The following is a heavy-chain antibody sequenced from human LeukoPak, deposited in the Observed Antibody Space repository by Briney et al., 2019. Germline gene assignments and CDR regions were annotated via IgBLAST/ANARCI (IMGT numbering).Heavy chain of an antibody. CDR3: ARGTSMFGYTYRFPFDD. CDR1: GYTFNSYG. J-gene: IGHJ4*02. V-gene: IGHV1-18*01. CDR2: ISAYNGNT. Sequence: ASVKVSCKASGYTFNSYGISWVRQAPGQGLEWMGWISAYNGNTNYVQKLQGRVTMTADTSTSTAYMELRSLRFDDTAVYYCARGTSMFGYTYRFPFDDWGQGTQVTVSS. D-gene: IGHD3-10*02.